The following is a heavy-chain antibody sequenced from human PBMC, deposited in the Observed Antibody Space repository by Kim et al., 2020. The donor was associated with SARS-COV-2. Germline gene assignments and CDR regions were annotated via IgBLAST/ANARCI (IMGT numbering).Heavy chain of an antibody. V-gene: IGHV1-69*13. CDR1: GGTFSSYA. D-gene: IGHD3-22*01. CDR2: IIPIFGTA. CDR3: ARAHYYDSSGEGENWFDP. J-gene: IGHJ5*02. Sequence: SVKVSCKASGGTFSSYAISWVRQAPGQGLEWMGGIIPIFGTANYAQKFQGRVTITADESTSTAYMELSSLRSEDTAVYYCARAHYYDSSGEGENWFDPWGQGTLVTVSS.